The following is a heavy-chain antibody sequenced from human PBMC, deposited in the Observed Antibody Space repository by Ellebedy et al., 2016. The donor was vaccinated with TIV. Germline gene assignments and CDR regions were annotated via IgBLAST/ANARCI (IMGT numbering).Heavy chain of an antibody. J-gene: IGHJ3*02. V-gene: IGHV3-7*04. CDR2: IKYDEIEK. D-gene: IGHD2-2*01. CDR1: GFTFSRFW. CDR3: ARDTVEVPSGDAFDI. Sequence: GESLKISCGASGFTFSRFWMAWLRQAPGKGLEYVAHIKYDEIEKYHMDSVKGRFTISRDNARKSLYLQMNSLRVDDTAIYYCARDTVEVPSGDAFDIWGQGTMVTVSS.